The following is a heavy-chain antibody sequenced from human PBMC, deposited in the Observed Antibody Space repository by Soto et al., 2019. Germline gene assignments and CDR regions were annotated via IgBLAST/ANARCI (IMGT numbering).Heavy chain of an antibody. V-gene: IGHV2-5*02. D-gene: IGHD1-26*01. CDR1: GFSLSTSGVG. J-gene: IGHJ4*02. CDR3: AHLYGGSYLHY. CDR2: IYWDDDK. Sequence: QITLKESGPPLVKPTQTLTLTCTFSGFSLSTSGVGVGWIRHPPGKALEWLALIYWDDDKGYSPSLKSRLTITKDTSKYQVVLTMTNMDPVDTATYYCAHLYGGSYLHYWGQGTLVTVSS.